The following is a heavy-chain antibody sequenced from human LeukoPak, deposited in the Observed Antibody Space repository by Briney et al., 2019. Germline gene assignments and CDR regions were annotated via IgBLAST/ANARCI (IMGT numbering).Heavy chain of an antibody. D-gene: IGHD3-16*02. V-gene: IGHV4-31*03. CDR2: INHSGST. CDR1: GGSISSGGYY. Sequence: SQTLSLTCTVSGGSISSGGYYWRWIRQPPGKGLEWIGEINHSGSTNYNPSLKSRVTISVDTSKNQFSLKLSSVTAADTAVYYCARGALGFIAPSGFDYWGQGTLVTVSS. J-gene: IGHJ4*02. CDR3: ARGALGFIAPSGFDY.